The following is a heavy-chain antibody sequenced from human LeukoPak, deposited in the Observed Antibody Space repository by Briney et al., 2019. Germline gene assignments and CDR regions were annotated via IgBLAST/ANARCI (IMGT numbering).Heavy chain of an antibody. CDR3: ARTPNPIHYYGSGSSQYYYYMDV. V-gene: IGHV4-34*01. CDR1: GGSFSGYY. J-gene: IGHJ6*03. Sequence: SETLSLTCAVYGGSFSGYYWTWIRQPPGKGLEWIGEITHNEGSKYNPSLKSRVTISVDTSKNQFSLKLSSVTAADTAVYYCARTPNPIHYYGSGSSQYYYYMDVWGKGTTVTVSS. CDR2: ITHNEGS. D-gene: IGHD3-10*01.